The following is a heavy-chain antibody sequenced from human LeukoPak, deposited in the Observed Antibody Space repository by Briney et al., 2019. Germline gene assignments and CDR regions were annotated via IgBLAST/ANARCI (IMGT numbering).Heavy chain of an antibody. Sequence: GGSLRLSCAASGFTFSNHAMYWVRQAPGKGLEWVSAITDSGGSTYYTDSVKGRFTISRDNSRNTLYLQMNSLRAEDTAVYHCAKGTYNFYFGYWGQGTLVTVSS. CDR1: GFTFSNHA. V-gene: IGHV3-23*01. D-gene: IGHD5-24*01. CDR3: AKGTYNFYFGY. J-gene: IGHJ4*02. CDR2: ITDSGGST.